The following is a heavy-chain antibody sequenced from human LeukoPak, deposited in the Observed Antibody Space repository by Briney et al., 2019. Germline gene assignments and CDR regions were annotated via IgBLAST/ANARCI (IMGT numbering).Heavy chain of an antibody. CDR3: AKVWGSYYSPYYFDY. J-gene: IGHJ4*02. CDR2: IRYDGSNK. D-gene: IGHD3-10*01. V-gene: IGHV3-30*02. Sequence: PGGSLRLSCAASGFTFSSYGMHWVRQAPGKGLEWVAFIRYDGSNKYYADSVKGRFTISRDNSKNTLYLQMNSLRAEDTAVYYCAKVWGSYYSPYYFDYWGQGTLVTVSS. CDR1: GFTFSSYG.